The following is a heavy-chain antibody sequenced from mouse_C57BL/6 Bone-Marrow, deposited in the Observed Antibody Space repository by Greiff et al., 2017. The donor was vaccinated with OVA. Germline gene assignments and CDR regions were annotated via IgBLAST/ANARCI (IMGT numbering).Heavy chain of an antibody. CDR1: GFTFSSYA. CDR3: ARGGYGNYYFDY. J-gene: IGHJ2*01. Sequence: EVKLMESGGGLVKPGGSLKLSCAASGFTFSSYAMSWVRQTPEKRLEWVATISDGGSYTYYPDTVKGRFTISRDNAKNNLYLQMSHLKSEDTAMYYCARGGYGNYYFDYWGQGTTLTVSS. CDR2: ISDGGSYT. V-gene: IGHV5-4*03. D-gene: IGHD2-10*02.